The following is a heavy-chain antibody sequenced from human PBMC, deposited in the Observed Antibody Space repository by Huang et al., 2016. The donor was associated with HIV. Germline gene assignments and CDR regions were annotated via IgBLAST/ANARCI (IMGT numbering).Heavy chain of an antibody. J-gene: IGHJ4*02. CDR1: GFTFTNYG. V-gene: IGHV1-18*04. Sequence: QVQLVQSGAEVKRPGASLKVSCKTAGFTFTNYGFSWVRQAPGQGLEWLGWVRANRGEINYEVKFEGRVSMTTDTTSGTAYMELRRLTSDDTATYYCVRESLYFGDFLFDHWGQGTPVTVSA. CDR2: VRANRGEI. D-gene: IGHD3-10*01. CDR3: VRESLYFGDFLFDH.